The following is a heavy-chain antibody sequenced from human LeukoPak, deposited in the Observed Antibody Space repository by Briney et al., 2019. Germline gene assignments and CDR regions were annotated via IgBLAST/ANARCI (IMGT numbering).Heavy chain of an antibody. CDR2: IYNSGST. CDR3: ARASFYYDSSGYSIAFDI. D-gene: IGHD3-22*01. V-gene: IGHV4-4*07. CDR1: GGSISSDY. Sequence: SETLSLTCTVPGGSISSDYWSWIRQPAGKGLEWIGRIYNSGSTDYNPSLKSRVTISIDMSKNQFSLKLSSVTAADTAVYYCARASFYYDSSGYSIAFDIWGQGTMVTVSS. J-gene: IGHJ3*02.